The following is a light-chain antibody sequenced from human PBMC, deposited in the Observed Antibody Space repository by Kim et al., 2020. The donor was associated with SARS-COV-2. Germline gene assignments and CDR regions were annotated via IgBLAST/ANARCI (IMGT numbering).Light chain of an antibody. CDR1: QGISSY. CDR2: AAS. Sequence: AIRMTQSPSSFSASTGDRVTITCRASQGISSYLAWYQQKPGKAPKLLIYAASTLQSGVPSRFSGSGSGTDFTLTISCLQSEDFATFSCQQYSSYPLTFGGGNKGDI. CDR3: QQYSSYPLT. J-gene: IGKJ4*01. V-gene: IGKV1-8*01.